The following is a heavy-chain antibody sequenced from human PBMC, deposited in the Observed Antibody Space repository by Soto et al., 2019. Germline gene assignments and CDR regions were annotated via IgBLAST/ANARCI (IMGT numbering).Heavy chain of an antibody. J-gene: IGHJ4*02. CDR2: ISYSGDNK. CDR3: AKGWPQWELPDY. D-gene: IGHD1-26*01. CDR1: GFTFSNYV. Sequence: GGSLRLSCAASGFTFSNYVMSWVRQAPGKGLEWVSSISYSGDNKYYADSVKGRFTISRDNSKNTLSLQMNSLRAEDTAVYYCAKGWPQWELPDYWGQGTLVTVSS. V-gene: IGHV3-23*01.